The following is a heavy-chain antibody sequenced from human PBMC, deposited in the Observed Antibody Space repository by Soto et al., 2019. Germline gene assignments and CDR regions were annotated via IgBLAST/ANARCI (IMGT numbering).Heavy chain of an antibody. CDR1: GFTFSSYA. D-gene: IGHD5-18*01. Sequence: EVQLLESGGGLVQPGGSLRLSCAASGFTFSSYAMSWVRQAPGKGLEWVSAISGSGGSTYYADSVKGRFTISRDNSKNTLYLQMNSLRAEDTAVYYCAKDDTAMAADYGFYGMDVWGQGTTVTVSS. CDR2: ISGSGGST. J-gene: IGHJ6*02. V-gene: IGHV3-23*01. CDR3: AKDDTAMAADYGFYGMDV.